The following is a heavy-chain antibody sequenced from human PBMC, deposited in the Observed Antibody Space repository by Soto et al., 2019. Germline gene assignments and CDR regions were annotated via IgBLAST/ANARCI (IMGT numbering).Heavy chain of an antibody. CDR1: GFTFSNHG. V-gene: IGHV3-30*03. D-gene: IGHD1-26*01. CDR2: ITCDGSNT. Sequence: GGSLRLSCAASGFTFSNHGMHWVRQAPGKGLVWVAGITCDGSNTYYADSVKGRFTISRDNAKNTLYLQMNSLRAEDTAVYYCARGVGATFSDYWGQGTLVTVSS. J-gene: IGHJ4*02. CDR3: ARGVGATFSDY.